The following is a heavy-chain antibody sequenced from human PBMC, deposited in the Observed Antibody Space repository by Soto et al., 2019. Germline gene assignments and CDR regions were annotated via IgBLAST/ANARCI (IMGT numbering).Heavy chain of an antibody. J-gene: IGHJ4*02. V-gene: IGHV3-48*03. Sequence: GGSLRLSCAASGFTFSSYEMNWVRQAPGKGLEWVSYISSSGSTIYYADSVKGRFTISRDNAKNSLYLQMNSLRAEDTAVYYCARGLVVVAATVDYFGYWGRGTLVTVSS. CDR2: ISSSGSTI. CDR3: ARGLVVVAATVDYFGY. D-gene: IGHD2-15*01. CDR1: GFTFSSYE.